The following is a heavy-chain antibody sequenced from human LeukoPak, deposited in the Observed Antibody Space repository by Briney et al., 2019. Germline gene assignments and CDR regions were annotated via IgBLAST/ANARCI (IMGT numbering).Heavy chain of an antibody. Sequence: PSETLSLTCTVSGGSISSGGYYWSWIRQPPGKGLEWIGYIYHSGSTYYNPSLKSRVTISVDRSKNQFSLKLSSVTAADTAVYYCARASEQQSAFDIWGQGTMVTVSS. CDR3: ARASEQQSAFDI. D-gene: IGHD6-13*01. CDR1: GGSISSGGYY. V-gene: IGHV4-30-2*01. CDR2: IYHSGST. J-gene: IGHJ3*02.